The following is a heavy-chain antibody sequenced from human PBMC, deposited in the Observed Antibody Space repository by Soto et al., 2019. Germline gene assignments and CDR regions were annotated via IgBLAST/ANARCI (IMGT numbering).Heavy chain of an antibody. CDR1: GYSFAGYW. J-gene: IGHJ4*02. CDR3: ARQIYDSDSGPNFQYYFDS. V-gene: IGHV5-10-1*01. Sequence: HGESLKISCKGSGYSFAGYWITWGRQMPGKGLGWMGRIDPSGSQTYYSPSFRGHVTISAAKSITTVFLQWSSLRASDTAMYYCARQIYDSDSGPNFQYYFDSWGQGTLVTVSS. D-gene: IGHD3-22*01. CDR2: IDPSGSQT.